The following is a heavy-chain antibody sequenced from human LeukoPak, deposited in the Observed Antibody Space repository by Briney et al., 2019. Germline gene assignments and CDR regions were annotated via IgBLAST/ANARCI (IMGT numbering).Heavy chain of an antibody. D-gene: IGHD2-21*01. CDR3: ARLLRWVYYFDS. CDR1: GGSISSNGYY. J-gene: IGHJ4*02. CDR2: IYYSGST. Sequence: SETLSLTCTVSGGSISSNGYYWDWIRQPPGKGLEWIGSIYYSGSTYYNPSLTSRVTISVDTSKNQFSLKLNSVTAADTAVYYCARLLRWVYYFDSWGQGTLVTVSS. V-gene: IGHV4-39*01.